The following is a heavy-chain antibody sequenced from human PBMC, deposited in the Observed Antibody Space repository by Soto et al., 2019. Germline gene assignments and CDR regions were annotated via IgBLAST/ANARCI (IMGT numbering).Heavy chain of an antibody. CDR2: IGTAGDT. J-gene: IGHJ3*02. CDR1: GFTFSSYD. D-gene: IGHD3-10*01. CDR3: ARAQITMVRGGAFDI. Sequence: EVQLVESGGGLVQPGGSLRLSCAASGFTFSSYDMHWVRQATGKGLEWVSAIGTAGDTYYPGSVKGRFTIYRENAKNSLYLQMTSLRAEDTAVYYCARAQITMVRGGAFDIWGQGTMVTVSS. V-gene: IGHV3-13*01.